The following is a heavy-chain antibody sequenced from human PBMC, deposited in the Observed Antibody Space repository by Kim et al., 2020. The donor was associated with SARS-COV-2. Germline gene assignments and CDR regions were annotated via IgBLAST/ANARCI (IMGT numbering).Heavy chain of an antibody. J-gene: IGHJ5*02. CDR1: GFTFSSYS. CDR3: ARGDIVVVVAAEEKKNWFDP. CDR2: ISSSSSTI. D-gene: IGHD2-15*01. Sequence: GGSLRLSCAASGFTFSSYSMNWVRQAPGKGLEWVSYISSSSSTIYYADSVKGRFTISRDNAKNSLYLQMNSLRDEDTAVYYCARGDIVVVVAAEEKKNWFDPWGQGTLVTVSS. V-gene: IGHV3-48*02.